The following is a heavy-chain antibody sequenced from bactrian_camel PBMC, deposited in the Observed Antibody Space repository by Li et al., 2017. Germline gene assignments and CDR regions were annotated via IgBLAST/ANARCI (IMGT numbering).Heavy chain of an antibody. CDR2: IVTLGGTT. D-gene: IGHD7*01. J-gene: IGHJ4*01. CDR1: GSIDGTNC. V-gene: IGHV3S54*01. Sequence: HVQLVESGGGSVQAGGSLRLSCEVSGSIDGTNCIGWFRQYPGKEREGVAAIVTLGGTTYYDDPVKGRFTISRDNAKNTLYLQLNNLKIEDAAMYYCAKGYGPVVPDTRGQGTQVTVS. CDR3: AKGYGPVVPDT.